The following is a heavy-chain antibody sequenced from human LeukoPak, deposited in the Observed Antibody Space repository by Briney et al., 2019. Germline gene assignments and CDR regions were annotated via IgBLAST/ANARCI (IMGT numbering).Heavy chain of an antibody. CDR3: ARAPLVLQYRWWFDP. Sequence: PGGSLRLSCAASGFTFSRYEMNWVRQAPGKGLEWISYISGSGDTIYYADSVKGRFTISRDNAKNSLYLQMSSLRAEYTAFYHCARAPLVLQYRWWFDPWGQGTLVTASS. CDR2: ISGSGDTI. J-gene: IGHJ5*02. D-gene: IGHD5-24*01. CDR1: GFTFSRYE. V-gene: IGHV3-48*03.